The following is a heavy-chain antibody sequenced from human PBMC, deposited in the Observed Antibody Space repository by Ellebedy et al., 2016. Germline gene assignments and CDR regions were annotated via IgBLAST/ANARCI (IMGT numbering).Heavy chain of an antibody. CDR3: ARAWYNWNGDYYYGMDV. Sequence: GESLKISXAASGFTFSSYWMSWVRQAPGKGLEWVANIKQDGSEKYYVDSVKGRFTISRDNAKNSLYLQMNSLRAEDTAVYYCARAWYNWNGDYYYGMDVWGQGTTVTVSS. V-gene: IGHV3-7*01. CDR1: GFTFSSYW. D-gene: IGHD1-1*01. CDR2: IKQDGSEK. J-gene: IGHJ6*02.